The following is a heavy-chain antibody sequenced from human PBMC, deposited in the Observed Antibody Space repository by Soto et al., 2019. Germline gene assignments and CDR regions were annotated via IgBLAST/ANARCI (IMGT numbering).Heavy chain of an antibody. CDR3: ATLGGTAMVKIDY. D-gene: IGHD5-18*01. J-gene: IGHJ4*02. CDR2: IIAIFCTA. V-gene: IGHV1-69*06. Sequence: QVQLVQSGAEVKKPGSSVKVSCKASGGTFSSYAISWVRQAPGQGLEWMGGIIAIFCTANYAQKFQGRVTITADKSTSTAYMELSSLRSDDTAVYYCATLGGTAMVKIDYWGQGTLFTVSS. CDR1: GGTFSSYA.